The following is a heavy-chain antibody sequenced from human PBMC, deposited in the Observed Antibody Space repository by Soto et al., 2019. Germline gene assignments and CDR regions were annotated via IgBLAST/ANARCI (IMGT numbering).Heavy chain of an antibody. D-gene: IGHD4-17*01. V-gene: IGHV4-39*01. Sequence: TSETLCLTCTVSGGSIIGSGFHWAWIRQPPGKGLEWIGSIYYSGTANYSPSLKSRLAIDVDTSKNQFSLRLSSVTAADTAVYYCATRSGDYVGWFDPWGQGTRVTVSS. CDR3: ATRSGDYVGWFDP. CDR2: IYYSGTA. J-gene: IGHJ5*02. CDR1: GGSIIGSGFH.